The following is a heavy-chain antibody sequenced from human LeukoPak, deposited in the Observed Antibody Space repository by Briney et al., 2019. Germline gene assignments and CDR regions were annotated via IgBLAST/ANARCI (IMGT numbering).Heavy chain of an antibody. CDR2: INSDGSST. Sequence: PGGSLRLSCAASGFTFSSYWFNWVRQAQGKGLLGFSRINSDGSSTSYADSVKGRFTISRDNAKNTLYLQMNSLRAEDTAVYYCARSSKYSSGWSNYWGRGTLVTVSS. V-gene: IGHV3-74*01. J-gene: IGHJ4*02. CDR3: ARSSKYSSGWSNY. D-gene: IGHD6-19*01. CDR1: GFTFSSYW.